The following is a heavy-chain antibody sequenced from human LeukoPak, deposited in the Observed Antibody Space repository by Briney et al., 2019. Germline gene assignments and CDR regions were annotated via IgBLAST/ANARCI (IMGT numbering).Heavy chain of an antibody. CDR3: ARRSGPYYYGSGSYYKPYNWFDP. Sequence: SETLSLTCTVSGDSISTSNSYWGWIRQPPGKGLEWIGEINHSGSTNYNPSLKSRVTISVDTSKNQFSLKLSSVTAADTAVYYCARRSGPYYYGSGSYYKPYNWFDPWGQGTLVTVSS. D-gene: IGHD3-10*01. CDR1: GDSISTSNSY. CDR2: INHSGST. J-gene: IGHJ5*02. V-gene: IGHV4-39*07.